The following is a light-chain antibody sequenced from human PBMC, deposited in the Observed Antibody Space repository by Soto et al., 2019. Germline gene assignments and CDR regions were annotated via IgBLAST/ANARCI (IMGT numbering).Light chain of an antibody. V-gene: IGKV3-15*01. Sequence: EIVMTQSPATLSVAPGERVTFSCRASQGVSRKLAWYQHKPGQAPRLLISGASTGATGIPARFSGSGSGTESTLTISSLQSEDCAIYYCQQYYTWPITFGGGTKVDIK. J-gene: IGKJ4*01. CDR1: QGVSRK. CDR2: GAS. CDR3: QQYYTWPIT.